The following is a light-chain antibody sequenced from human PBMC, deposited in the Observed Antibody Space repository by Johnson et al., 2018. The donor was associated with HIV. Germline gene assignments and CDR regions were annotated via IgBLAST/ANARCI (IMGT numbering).Light chain of an antibody. CDR3: GTWHSSLNGYV. CDR1: NSNIDNNY. Sequence: QSVLTQPPSVSAAPGQKVTISCSGNNSNIDNNYFSWYQQLPGTAPKLLIYDNHRRPLGIPDRFSGSKSGTSATLGITGLQTGDEADYYCGTWHSSLNGYVGGSGTKVT. V-gene: IGLV1-51*01. J-gene: IGLJ1*01. CDR2: DNH.